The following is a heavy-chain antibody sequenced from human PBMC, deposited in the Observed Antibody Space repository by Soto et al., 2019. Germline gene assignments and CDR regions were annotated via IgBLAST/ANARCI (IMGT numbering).Heavy chain of an antibody. V-gene: IGHV3-66*01. CDR3: ARVYRHERGDSFWFFDL. CDR2: IYSGGST. J-gene: IGHJ2*01. D-gene: IGHD4-17*01. Sequence: EVQLVESGGGLVQPGGSLRLSCAASGFTVSSKHMSWARQAPGKGLEWVSVIYSGGSTYYADSVKGRFTISRDNSKNTVYLQMNSLRADDTAVYYCARVYRHERGDSFWFFDLWGRGTLVTVSS. CDR1: GFTVSSKH.